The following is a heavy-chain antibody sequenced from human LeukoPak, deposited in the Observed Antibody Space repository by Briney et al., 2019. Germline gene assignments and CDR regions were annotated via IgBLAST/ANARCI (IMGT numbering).Heavy chain of an antibody. D-gene: IGHD3-16*01. Sequence: GGSLRLSCAASGFTFSDYYMSWIRQAPGKGLEWVSYISSSGSTIYYADSVKGRFTISRDNAKNSLYLQMNSLGAEDTAVYYCARSPYYDYVWGSLQVLYYFDYWGQGTLVTVSS. CDR2: ISSSGSTI. CDR3: ARSPYYDYVWGSLQVLYYFDY. CDR1: GFTFSDYY. V-gene: IGHV3-11*04. J-gene: IGHJ4*02.